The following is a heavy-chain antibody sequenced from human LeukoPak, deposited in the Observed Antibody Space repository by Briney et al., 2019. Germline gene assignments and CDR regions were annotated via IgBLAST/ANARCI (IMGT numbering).Heavy chain of an antibody. CDR3: ATDPRGYSYGYPSGAFDI. J-gene: IGHJ3*02. V-gene: IGHV1-24*01. CDR1: GYTLTELS. Sequence: ASVKVSCKVSGYTLTELSMHWVRQAPGKGLEWMGGFDPEDGETIYAQKFQGRVTMTEDTSTDTAYMELSSLRSEDTAVYYCATDPRGYSYGYPSGAFDIWGQGTVVTVSS. D-gene: IGHD5-18*01. CDR2: FDPEDGET.